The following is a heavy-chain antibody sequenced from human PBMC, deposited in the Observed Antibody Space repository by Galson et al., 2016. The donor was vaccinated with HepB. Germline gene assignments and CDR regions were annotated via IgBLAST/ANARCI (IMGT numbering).Heavy chain of an antibody. J-gene: IGHJ4*02. V-gene: IGHV3-30*18. Sequence: SLRLSCAASGFTFSSYGMHWVRQAPGKGLEWVAVVSYDGSSKYYTDSVKGRFTIARDNSKNTLYVQMNSLRADDTAVYYCVKDQHDSSGYYLGVDYSGQGTLVTVSS. CDR3: VKDQHDSSGYYLGVDY. CDR2: VSYDGSSK. D-gene: IGHD3-22*01. CDR1: GFTFSSYG.